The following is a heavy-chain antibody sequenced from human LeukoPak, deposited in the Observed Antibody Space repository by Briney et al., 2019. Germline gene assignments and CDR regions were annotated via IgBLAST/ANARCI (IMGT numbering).Heavy chain of an antibody. V-gene: IGHV4-39*07. Sequence: PSETLSLTCTVSGGSISSSSYYWGWIRQPPGKGLEWIGSIYYSGSTYYNPSLKSRVTISVDTSKNQFSLKLSSVTAADTAVYYCARGSQQWLVPFDYWGQGTLVTVSS. CDR2: IYYSGST. CDR1: GGSISSSSYY. CDR3: ARGSQQWLVPFDY. J-gene: IGHJ4*02. D-gene: IGHD6-19*01.